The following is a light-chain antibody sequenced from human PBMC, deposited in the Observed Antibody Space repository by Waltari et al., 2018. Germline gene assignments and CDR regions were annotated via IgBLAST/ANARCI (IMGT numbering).Light chain of an antibody. J-gene: IGLJ1*01. CDR3: CSYAGSYTYV. V-gene: IGLV2-11*01. CDR2: DVS. Sequence: QSALTQPRSVSGSPGQSVTISCTGTSSDVGGYNSVSWYQQHPGKAPTLMIYDVSKRPSGVPDRFAGSKSGNTAYLTISGLQAEDEAEYYCCSYAGSYTYVFGTGTKVTVL. CDR1: SSDVGGYNS.